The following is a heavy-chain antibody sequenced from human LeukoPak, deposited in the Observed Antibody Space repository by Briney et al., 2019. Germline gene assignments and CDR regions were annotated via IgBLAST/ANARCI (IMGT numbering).Heavy chain of an antibody. CDR2: IKQDGSEK. CDR3: ATSWLGATNYFDY. V-gene: IGHV3-7*01. J-gene: IGHJ4*02. D-gene: IGHD1-26*01. CDR1: GFTFSSFW. Sequence: GGSLRLSCAASGFTFSSFWMSWVRQAPGKGLEWVANIKQDGSEKYYVDSVKGRFTISRDNAKNSLYLQMNSLRAEDTAVYYCATSWLGATNYFDYWGQGTLVTVSS.